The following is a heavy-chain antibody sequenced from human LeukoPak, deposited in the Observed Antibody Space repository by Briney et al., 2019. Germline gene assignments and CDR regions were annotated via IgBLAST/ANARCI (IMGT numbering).Heavy chain of an antibody. D-gene: IGHD4-23*01. J-gene: IGHJ4*02. CDR2: IYYNGST. Sequence: PSETLSLTCTVSGGSISTSSYFWGWVRQPPGKGLEWIGSIYYNGSTYYNPSLKSRVTISIDTSKKQFSLKLSSVTAADTAVYYCARRAYYGGNPPFDYWGQGTLVTVSS. V-gene: IGHV4-39*07. CDR3: ARRAYYGGNPPFDY. CDR1: GGSISTSSYF.